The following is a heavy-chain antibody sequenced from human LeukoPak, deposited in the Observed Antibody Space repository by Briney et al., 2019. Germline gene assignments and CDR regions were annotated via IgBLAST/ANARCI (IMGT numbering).Heavy chain of an antibody. CDR3: TRYSWYYFDY. CDR1: GFTFGDYA. CDR2: IRSKAYGGTT. V-gene: IGHV3-49*04. D-gene: IGHD6-13*01. Sequence: GSLRLSCTASGFTFGDYAMSWVRQAPGKGLEWVGFIRSKAYGGTTEYAASVKGRFTISRDDSKSIAYLQMNSLKTEDTAVYYCTRYSWYYFDYWGQGTLVTVSS. J-gene: IGHJ4*02.